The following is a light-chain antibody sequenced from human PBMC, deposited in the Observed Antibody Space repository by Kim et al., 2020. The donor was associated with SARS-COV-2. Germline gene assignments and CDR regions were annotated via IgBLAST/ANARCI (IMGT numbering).Light chain of an antibody. CDR1: SSDIGVYDY. CDR2: DVN. V-gene: IGLV2-14*03. J-gene: IGLJ1*01. Sequence: GQAITISCTGTSSDIGVYDYVSWYQQRPGKVPKLIIYDVNKRPSGVADRFSGSKSGNTASLTISGLQAEDEADYYCSSYTRSNTLVFGTGTKVTVL. CDR3: SSYTRSNTLV.